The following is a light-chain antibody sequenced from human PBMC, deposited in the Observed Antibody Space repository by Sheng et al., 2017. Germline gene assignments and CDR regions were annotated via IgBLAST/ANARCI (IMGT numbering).Light chain of an antibody. J-gene: IGLJ3*02. Sequence: QSALSQPASVSGSPGQSITISCTGTRSDVGSYRLVSWYQRHPGKAPKILIYEATKRPSGVSDRFSGSKSGNTASLTISGLQAEDEADYYCCSYAGSSTWVFGVGTTVTVL. V-gene: IGLV2-23*01. CDR1: RSDVGSYRL. CDR3: CSYAGSSTWV. CDR2: EAT.